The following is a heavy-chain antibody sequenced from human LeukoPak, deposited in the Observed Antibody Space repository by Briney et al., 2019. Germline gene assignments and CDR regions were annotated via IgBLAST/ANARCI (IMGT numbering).Heavy chain of an antibody. Sequence: GGSLRLSCAASGFTFSSYSMNWVRQAPGKGLEWVSSISSSSSYIYYADSVKGRFTISRDNAKNSLYLQMNSLRAEDTAVYYCARGLNWGSTFYFDYWGQGTLVTVSP. CDR3: ARGLNWGSTFYFDY. V-gene: IGHV3-21*01. CDR2: ISSSSSYI. J-gene: IGHJ4*02. CDR1: GFTFSSYS. D-gene: IGHD7-27*01.